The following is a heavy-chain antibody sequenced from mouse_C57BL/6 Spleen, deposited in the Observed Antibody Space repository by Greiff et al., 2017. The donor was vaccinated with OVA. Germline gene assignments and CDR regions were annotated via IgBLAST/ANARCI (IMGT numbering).Heavy chain of an antibody. CDR2: IYPGDGDT. D-gene: IGHD2-1*01. Sequence: VQLKESGPELVKPGASVKISCKASGYAFSSSWMNWVKQRPGKGLEWIGRIYPGDGDTNYNGKFKGKATLTADKSSSTAYMQLSSLTSEDSAVYFCARPYGNYGNAMDYWGQGTSVTVSS. CDR3: ARPYGNYGNAMDY. J-gene: IGHJ4*01. CDR1: GYAFSSSW. V-gene: IGHV1-82*01.